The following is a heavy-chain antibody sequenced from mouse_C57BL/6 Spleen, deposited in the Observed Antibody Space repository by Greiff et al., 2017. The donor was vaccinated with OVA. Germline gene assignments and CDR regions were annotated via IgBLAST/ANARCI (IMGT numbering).Heavy chain of an antibody. CDR3: AREETAQASYYYAMDY. CDR1: GYTFTDYY. D-gene: IGHD3-2*02. V-gene: IGHV1-77*01. J-gene: IGHJ4*01. Sequence: VKLQESGAELVKPGASVKISCKASGYTFTDYYINWVKQRPGQGLEWIGKIGPGSGSTYYNEKFKGKATLTADKSSSTAYMQLSSLTSEDSAVYFCAREETAQASYYYAMDYWGQGTSVTVSS. CDR2: IGPGSGST.